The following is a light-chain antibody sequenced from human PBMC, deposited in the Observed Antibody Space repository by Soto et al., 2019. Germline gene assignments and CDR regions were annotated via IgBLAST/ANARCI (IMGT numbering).Light chain of an antibody. CDR2: DVS. CDR1: SSDVGGYNF. V-gene: IGLV2-14*03. Sequence: QSALTQPASVSGSPGQSITISCTGTSSDVGGYNFVSWYQHHPGKAPKLMIYDVSNRPSGVSNRFSGSKSGNTASLTISGLQAEDEADYYCSSYIASSTSVAFGGGTQLTVL. J-gene: IGLJ2*01. CDR3: SSYIASSTSVA.